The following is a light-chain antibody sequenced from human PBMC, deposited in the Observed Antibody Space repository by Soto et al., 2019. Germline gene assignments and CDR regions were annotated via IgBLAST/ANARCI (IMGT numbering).Light chain of an antibody. J-gene: IGLJ3*02. V-gene: IGLV8-61*01. CDR3: VLYMGGGIGV. CDR2: STK. Sequence: QTVVTQEPSFSVSPGGTVTLTCGLSSGSVSSSYYPSWYQQTPGQAPRTLIYSTKTRSSGVPDRFSGSILGNKAALTITGAQADDESDYYCVLYMGGGIGVFGGGTKLTVL. CDR1: SGSVSSSYY.